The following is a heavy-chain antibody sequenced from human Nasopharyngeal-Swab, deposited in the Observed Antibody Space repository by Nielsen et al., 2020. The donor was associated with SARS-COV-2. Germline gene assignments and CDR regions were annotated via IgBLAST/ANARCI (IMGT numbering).Heavy chain of an antibody. CDR2: IVVGSGNT. V-gene: IGHV1-58*01. D-gene: IGHD6-6*01. Sequence: SVKVSCKASGFTFTSSAVQWVRQARGQRLEWIGWIVVGSGNTNYAQKFQERVTITSDMSTSTAYMELISLRSEDTAVYYCAAAKAARQGYYYYGMDVWGQGTTVTVSS. J-gene: IGHJ6*02. CDR1: GFTFTSSA. CDR3: AAAKAARQGYYYYGMDV.